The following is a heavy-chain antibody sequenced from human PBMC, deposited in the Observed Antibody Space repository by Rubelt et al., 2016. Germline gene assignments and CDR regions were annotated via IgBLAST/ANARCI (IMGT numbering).Heavy chain of an antibody. V-gene: IGHV4-39*07. D-gene: IGHD3-9*01. Sequence: QLQLQASGPGLVKPSDTLSPPCTVPGVPISSSSYYWGWLRQLPGKGLEWIGSIYSIGSTYYNLSLQWRVSISVDTSTTQFSLKLGSVTAAGPALYYCASPPDILAGRCGGWGQGTLVTGAS. CDR3: ASPPDILAGRCGG. J-gene: IGHJ4*02. CDR1: GVPISSSSYY. CDR2: IYSIGST.